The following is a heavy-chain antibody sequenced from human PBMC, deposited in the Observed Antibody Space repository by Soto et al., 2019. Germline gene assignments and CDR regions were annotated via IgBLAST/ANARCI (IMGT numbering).Heavy chain of an antibody. D-gene: IGHD2-15*01. V-gene: IGHV4-39*01. Sequence: SETLSLTCTVAGGSISSRSYYWGWLRQPPGKGLEWIGSIFYSGSTYYNPSLKSRVTISVDTSKNQFSLKLPSVTAADTAVYYCARGRAATPRTFDYWGQGTLVTVSS. CDR1: GGSISSRSYY. CDR2: IFYSGST. J-gene: IGHJ4*02. CDR3: ARGRAATPRTFDY.